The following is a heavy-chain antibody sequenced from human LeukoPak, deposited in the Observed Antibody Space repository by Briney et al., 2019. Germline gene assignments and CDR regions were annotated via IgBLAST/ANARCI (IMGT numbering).Heavy chain of an antibody. D-gene: IGHD5-12*01. CDR1: GDSISSGDYY. V-gene: IGHV4-61*02. CDR2: ISSSGST. Sequence: PSQTLSLTCTVSGDSISSGDYYWSWIRQPAGKGLEWIGRISSSGSTNYNPSLKSRVAISVDTSKNQFSLKLSSVTAADTAVYYCARVSGYDWESFYDSWGQGTLVTVSS. J-gene: IGHJ4*02. CDR3: ARVSGYDWESFYDS.